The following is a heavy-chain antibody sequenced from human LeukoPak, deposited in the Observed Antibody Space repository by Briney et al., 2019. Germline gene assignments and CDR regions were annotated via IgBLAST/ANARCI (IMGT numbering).Heavy chain of an antibody. Sequence: GESLKISGKGSGYTFTTSWSGWVRQMPGKGLEGIVIIYVGDSHTTYSPSFQGPVTISANKSINTGYLQCSTLKASDTAMYFRATQPRTPLAWDRGSWYFDSWGQGNLVTVSS. V-gene: IGHV5-51*01. CDR3: ATQPRTPLAWDRGSWYFDS. CDR1: GYTFTTSW. D-gene: IGHD1-1*01. J-gene: IGHJ4*02. CDR2: IYVGDSHT.